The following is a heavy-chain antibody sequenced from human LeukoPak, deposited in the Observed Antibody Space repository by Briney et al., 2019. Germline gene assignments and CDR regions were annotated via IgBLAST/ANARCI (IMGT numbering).Heavy chain of an antibody. CDR2: ISTSSSHI. CDR1: GFIFSDHP. Sequence: GGSLRLSCVASGFIFSDHPFHWVRQSPDKGLEWVSSISTSSSHIYYADSLKGRFTVSRDNAKSSLYLQMNNLRAEDTPVYYCARDDNWNDKPFDLWGQGTLVTVSS. CDR3: ARDDNWNDKPFDL. V-gene: IGHV3-21*01. D-gene: IGHD1-20*01. J-gene: IGHJ4*02.